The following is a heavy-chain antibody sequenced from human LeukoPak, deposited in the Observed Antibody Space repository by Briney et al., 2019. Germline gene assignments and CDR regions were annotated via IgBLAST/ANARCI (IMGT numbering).Heavy chain of an antibody. D-gene: IGHD2-2*01. J-gene: IGHJ4*02. V-gene: IGHV3-21*01. CDR3: ARGYCSSTSCNLPGFDY. CDR2: IISSSSYI. CDR1: GFTFSSYS. Sequence: GLSLRLSCAASGFTFSSYSMNWVRQAPGKGLEWVSSIISSSSYIYYADSVKGRFTISRDNAKNSLYLQMNSVRAEDTAVYYCARGYCSSTSCNLPGFDYWGQGTLVTVSS.